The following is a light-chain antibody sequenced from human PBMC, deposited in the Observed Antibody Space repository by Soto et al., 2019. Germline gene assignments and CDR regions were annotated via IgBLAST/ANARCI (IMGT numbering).Light chain of an antibody. Sequence: EIVLTQSPGTLSLSPGDRATLSCRASQSVSSSYLAWYKQKPGQAPRRLIYGASSRATGIPDRFSGSGSGTVFTLTISRLEPEDFAVYYCQQYGSSPPTFGQGTKVEIK. J-gene: IGKJ1*01. V-gene: IGKV3-20*01. CDR2: GAS. CDR3: QQYGSSPPT. CDR1: QSVSSSY.